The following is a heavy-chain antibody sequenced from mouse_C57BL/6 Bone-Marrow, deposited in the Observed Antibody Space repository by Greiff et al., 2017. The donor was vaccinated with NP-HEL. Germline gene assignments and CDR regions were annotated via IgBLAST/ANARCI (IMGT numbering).Heavy chain of an antibody. J-gene: IGHJ3*01. V-gene: IGHV6-6*01. CDR2: IRNKANNHAT. Sequence: EVNVVESGGGLVQPGGSMKLSCAASGFTFSDAWMDWVRQSPEKGLEWVAEIRNKANNHATYYTESVKGRFTISRDDSKSSVYLQMNSLRAEDTGIYYCTPQLGRGFAYWGQGTLVTVSA. CDR3: TPQLGRGFAY. CDR1: GFTFSDAW. D-gene: IGHD4-1*02.